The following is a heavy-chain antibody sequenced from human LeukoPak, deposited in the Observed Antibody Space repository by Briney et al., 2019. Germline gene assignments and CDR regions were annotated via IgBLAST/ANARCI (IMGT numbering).Heavy chain of an antibody. Sequence: SETLSLTCTVSGGSISSYYWSWIRQPPRKGLEWIGYIYYSGSTNYNPSLKSRVTISVDTSKNQFSLKLSSVTAADTAVYYCARDARGIVGATGFDYWGQGTLVTVSS. CDR2: IYYSGST. V-gene: IGHV4-59*01. J-gene: IGHJ4*02. D-gene: IGHD1-26*01. CDR3: ARDARGIVGATGFDY. CDR1: GGSISSYY.